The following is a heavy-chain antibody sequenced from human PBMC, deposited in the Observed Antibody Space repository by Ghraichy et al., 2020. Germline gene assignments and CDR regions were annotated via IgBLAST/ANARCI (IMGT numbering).Heavy chain of an antibody. J-gene: IGHJ4*02. CDR3: ARGVVTAHFDY. D-gene: IGHD2-21*02. V-gene: IGHV4-59*01. CDR2: IYYSGST. CDR1: GGSISSYY. Sequence: SETLSLTCTVSGGSISSYYWSWIRQPPGKGLEWIGYIYYSGSTNYNPSLKSRVTISVNTSKNQFSLKLSSVTAADTAVYYCARGVVTAHFDYWGQGTLVTVSS.